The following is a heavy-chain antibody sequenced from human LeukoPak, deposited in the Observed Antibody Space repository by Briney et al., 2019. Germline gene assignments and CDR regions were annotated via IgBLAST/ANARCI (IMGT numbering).Heavy chain of an antibody. J-gene: IGHJ6*02. V-gene: IGHV3-30-3*01. CDR3: ARGEDYGGSRDGMDV. CDR1: GFTFSSYA. Sequence: GGSLRLSCAAPGFTFSSYAMHWVRQAPGKGLEWVAVISYDGSNKYYADSVKGRFTISRDNSKNTLYLQMNSLRAEDTAVYYCARGEDYGGSRDGMDVWGQGTTVTVSS. CDR2: ISYDGSNK. D-gene: IGHD4-23*01.